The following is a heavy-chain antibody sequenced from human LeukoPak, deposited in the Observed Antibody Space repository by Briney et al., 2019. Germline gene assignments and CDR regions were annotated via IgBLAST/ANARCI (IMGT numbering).Heavy chain of an antibody. CDR3: ARDKIAVAGLFDY. Sequence: GGSLRLSCVASGFTFGSYGMYWVRQAPGKVLEWVAFIRYDGSNKYYADSVKGRFTISRDNSKNTLYLQMNSLRAEDTAVYYCARDKIAVAGLFDYWGQGTLVTVSS. J-gene: IGHJ4*02. CDR2: IRYDGSNK. V-gene: IGHV3-30*02. CDR1: GFTFGSYG. D-gene: IGHD6-19*01.